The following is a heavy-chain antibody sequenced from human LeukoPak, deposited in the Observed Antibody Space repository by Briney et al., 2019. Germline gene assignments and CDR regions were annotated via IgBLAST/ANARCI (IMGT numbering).Heavy chain of an antibody. CDR3: ARGMGSSLTRFDP. V-gene: IGHV3-66*01. Sequence: GGSLRLSCIASGFSVSRNYMTWVRQAPGKGLEWVSVIYAGGNSYHADSVKDRFNISRDNSKNTVYLQLNSLRAEDTAVYYCARGMGSSLTRFDPWGQGTLVTVSS. J-gene: IGHJ5*02. CDR1: GFSVSRNY. D-gene: IGHD6-13*01. CDR2: IYAGGNS.